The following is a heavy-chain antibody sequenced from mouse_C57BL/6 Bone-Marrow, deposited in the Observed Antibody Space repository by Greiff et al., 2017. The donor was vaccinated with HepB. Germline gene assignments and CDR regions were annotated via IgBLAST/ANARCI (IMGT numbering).Heavy chain of an antibody. J-gene: IGHJ2*01. Sequence: EVKLQQSGPELVKPGASVKISCKASGYSFTGYYMNWVKQSPEKSLEWIGEINPSTGGTTYNQKFKAKATLTVDKSSSTAYMQLKSLTSEDSAVYYCARGWAFDYWGQGTTLTVSS. CDR3: ARGWAFDY. D-gene: IGHD3-3*01. CDR1: GYSFTGYY. V-gene: IGHV1-42*01. CDR2: INPSTGGT.